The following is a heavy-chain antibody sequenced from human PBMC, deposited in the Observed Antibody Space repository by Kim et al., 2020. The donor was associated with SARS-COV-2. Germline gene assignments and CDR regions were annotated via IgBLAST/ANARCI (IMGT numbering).Heavy chain of an antibody. J-gene: IGHJ4*02. CDR1: GFTFSSYG. D-gene: IGHD6-19*01. CDR3: AREGFDSSGWYKRASNSFDY. CDR2: IWYDGSNK. Sequence: GGSLRLSCEASGFTFSSYGMHWVRQAPGKGLEWVAVIWYDGSNKYYADSVKGRFTISRDNSKNTLYLQMNSMRAEDTAVYYCAREGFDSSGWYKRASNSFDYWGQGTLVTVSS. V-gene: IGHV3-33*01.